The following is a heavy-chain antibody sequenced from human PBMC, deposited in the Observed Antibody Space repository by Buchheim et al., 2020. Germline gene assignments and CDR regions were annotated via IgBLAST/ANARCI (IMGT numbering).Heavy chain of an antibody. J-gene: IGHJ6*02. Sequence: QVQLQQWGAGLLKPSETLSLTCAVYGGSFSGYYWSWIRQPPGKGLEWIGEINHSGSTNYNPSLKSRVTISVDTSQNQFSLKLSSVTAADTAVYYCARATTYYDFWSGYYSPYYYGMDVWGQGTT. D-gene: IGHD3-3*01. V-gene: IGHV4-34*01. CDR1: GGSFSGYY. CDR3: ARATTYYDFWSGYYSPYYYGMDV. CDR2: INHSGST.